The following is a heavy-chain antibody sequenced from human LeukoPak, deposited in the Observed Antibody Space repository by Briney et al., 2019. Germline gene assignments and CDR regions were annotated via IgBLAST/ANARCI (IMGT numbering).Heavy chain of an antibody. V-gene: IGHV4-34*01. CDR2: SNHSGST. CDR1: GGSFSGYY. J-gene: IGHJ4*02. Sequence: SETLSLTCAVYGGSFSGYYWNWIRQPPGKGLEWIGESNHSGSTNYNPSLRSRVTISVDTSKNQFSLKLNSVTAADTAVYYCARAVAGQLTLDYWGQGTLVTVSS. D-gene: IGHD6-19*01. CDR3: ARAVAGQLTLDY.